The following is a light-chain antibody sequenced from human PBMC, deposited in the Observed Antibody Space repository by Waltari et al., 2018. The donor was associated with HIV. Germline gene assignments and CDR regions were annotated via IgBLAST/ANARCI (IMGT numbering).Light chain of an antibody. Sequence: QSVLTQPPSVSGAPGQRVTISCTGSNSNIGSTYDVHWDQLLPGKAPKLLIYANNLRPSGVPDRSSASKSGASASLAITGLQAEDEADYSCQSYDSRLSAWVFGGGTKVTVL. V-gene: IGLV1-40*01. J-gene: IGLJ3*02. CDR1: NSNIGSTYD. CDR2: ANN. CDR3: QSYDSRLSAWV.